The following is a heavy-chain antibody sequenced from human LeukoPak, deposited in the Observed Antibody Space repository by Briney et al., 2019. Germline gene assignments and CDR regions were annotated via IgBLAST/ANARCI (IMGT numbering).Heavy chain of an antibody. CDR1: GFTFSSYA. CDR3: AKDRRLPWDYFDS. J-gene: IGHJ4*02. Sequence: GSLRLSCAASGFTFSSYAMSWFRQAPGRGLEWVSAIDGSGSSTYYADSVKGRFTISRDNSKNTLYLQMNSLRAEDTAIYYCAKDRRLPWDYFDSWGQGTLVTVSS. V-gene: IGHV3-23*01. D-gene: IGHD5-12*01. CDR2: IDGSGSST.